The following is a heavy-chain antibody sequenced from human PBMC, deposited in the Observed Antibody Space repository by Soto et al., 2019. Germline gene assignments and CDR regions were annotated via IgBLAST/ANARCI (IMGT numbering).Heavy chain of an antibody. Sequence: ASVKVSCKVSGHTLTELSMHWVRQAPGKGLEWMGGFDPEDGETIYAQKFQGRVTMTEDTSTDTAYMELSSLRSEDTAVYYCATHLDSSKSIDYWGQGTLVTVSS. V-gene: IGHV1-24*01. CDR3: ATHLDSSKSIDY. J-gene: IGHJ4*02. CDR2: FDPEDGET. D-gene: IGHD2-21*01. CDR1: GHTLTELS.